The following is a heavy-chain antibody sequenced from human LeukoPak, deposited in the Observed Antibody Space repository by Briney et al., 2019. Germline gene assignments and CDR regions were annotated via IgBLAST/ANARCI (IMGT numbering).Heavy chain of an antibody. Sequence: PGRSLRLSCAASGFTFDDYAMHWVRQAPGKGLEWVSGISWNSGSIGYADSVKGRFTTSRDNAKNSLYLQMNSLRAEDTALYYCAKDGIAVAGAFDYWGQGTLVTVSS. CDR2: ISWNSGSI. J-gene: IGHJ4*02. CDR1: GFTFDDYA. CDR3: AKDGIAVAGAFDY. V-gene: IGHV3-9*01. D-gene: IGHD6-19*01.